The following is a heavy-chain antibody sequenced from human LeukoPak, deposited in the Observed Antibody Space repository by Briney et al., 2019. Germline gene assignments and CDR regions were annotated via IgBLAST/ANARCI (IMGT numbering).Heavy chain of an antibody. D-gene: IGHD6-19*01. Sequence: PSETLSLTCVVSDYSISSGYHWGWLRQPPGKGLEWIGSMYHSGSTYYNPSLKSRVTISVDMSKNQFSLQLSSVTAADTAVYYRVRYSTGWFGSCDYWGQGTLVTVSS. CDR3: VRYSTGWFGSCDY. V-gene: IGHV4-38-2*01. J-gene: IGHJ4*02. CDR1: DYSISSGYH. CDR2: MYHSGST.